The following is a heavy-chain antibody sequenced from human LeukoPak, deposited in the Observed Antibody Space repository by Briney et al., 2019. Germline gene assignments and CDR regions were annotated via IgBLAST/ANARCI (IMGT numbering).Heavy chain of an antibody. CDR1: GGTFSSYA. Sequence: GASVKVSCKASGGTFSSYAISWVRQAPGQGLEWMGGIIPIIGTANYAQKFQGRVTITADKSTSTAYMELSSLRSEDTAVYYCASSDSSGYGAFDIWGQGTMVTVSS. D-gene: IGHD3-22*01. V-gene: IGHV1-69*06. CDR2: IIPIIGTA. CDR3: ASSDSSGYGAFDI. J-gene: IGHJ3*02.